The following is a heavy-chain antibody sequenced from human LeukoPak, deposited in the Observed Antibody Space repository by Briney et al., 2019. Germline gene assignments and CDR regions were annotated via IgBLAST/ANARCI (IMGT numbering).Heavy chain of an antibody. V-gene: IGHV3-21*01. CDR1: GFTFSSYS. J-gene: IGHJ4*02. CDR2: ISSSSSYI. Sequence: GGSLRLSCAASGFTFSSYSMNWVRQAPGKGLEWVSSISSSSSYIFYADSGKGRFTISRDNAKNSLYLQMNSLRAEDTAVYYCASPLEGYDSMFGYWGQGTLVTVSS. CDR3: ASPLEGYDSMFGY. D-gene: IGHD3-22*01.